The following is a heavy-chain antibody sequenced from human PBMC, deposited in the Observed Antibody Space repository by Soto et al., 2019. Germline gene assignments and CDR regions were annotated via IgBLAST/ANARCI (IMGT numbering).Heavy chain of an antibody. J-gene: IGHJ5*02. CDR1: GYTFTSYG. CDR3: ARDGPQLSTYYDILTGYYSNWFDP. V-gene: IGHV1-18*01. Sequence: GASVKVSCKASGYTFTSYGISWVRQAPGQGLEWMGWISAYNGNTNYAQKLQGRVTMTTDTSTSTAYMELRSLRSDDTAVYYCARDGPQLSTYYDILTGYYSNWFDPWGQGTLVTVSS. CDR2: ISAYNGNT. D-gene: IGHD3-9*01.